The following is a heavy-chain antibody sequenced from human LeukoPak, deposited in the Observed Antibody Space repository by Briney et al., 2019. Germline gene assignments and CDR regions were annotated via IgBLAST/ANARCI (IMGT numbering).Heavy chain of an antibody. V-gene: IGHV3-33*01. D-gene: IGHD3-10*01. CDR3: VRGGENFFDY. CDR1: GFNFGRFG. Sequence: GTSLRLSCTASGFNFGRFGMHWVRPAPGQGPEWVAVLWFDGSKEFYAESAKGRFNISRDNSKDTLYLHMSNLRAGDTAMYYCVRGGENFFDYWGQGTLVTVSS. CDR2: LWFDGSKE. J-gene: IGHJ4*02.